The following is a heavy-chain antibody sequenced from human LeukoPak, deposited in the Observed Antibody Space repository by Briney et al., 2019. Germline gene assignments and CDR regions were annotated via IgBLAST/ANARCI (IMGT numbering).Heavy chain of an antibody. Sequence: PSETLSLTCAVYGGSFSGYYWSWIRQPPGKGLGWIGEINHSGSTNYNPSLKSRVTISVDTSKNQFSLKLSSVTAADTAVYYCARGVHYYDSSGYYYFDYWGQGTLVTVSS. CDR3: ARGVHYYDSSGYYYFDY. CDR2: INHSGST. CDR1: GGSFSGYY. J-gene: IGHJ4*02. V-gene: IGHV4-34*01. D-gene: IGHD3-22*01.